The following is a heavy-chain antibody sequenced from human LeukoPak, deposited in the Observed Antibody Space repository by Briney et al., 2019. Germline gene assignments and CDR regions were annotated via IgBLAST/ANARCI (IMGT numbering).Heavy chain of an antibody. D-gene: IGHD2-15*01. V-gene: IGHV3-7*01. CDR1: GFTFSSYW. CDR2: IKQDGSEK. J-gene: IGHJ4*02. CDR3: ASGVVVGATNY. Sequence: GGSLGLSCAASGFTFSSYWMSWVRQAPGKGLEWVANIKQDGSEKYYVDSVKGRFTISRDNAKNSLYVQMNSLRAEDTAVYYCASGVVVGATNYWGQGTLVTGSS.